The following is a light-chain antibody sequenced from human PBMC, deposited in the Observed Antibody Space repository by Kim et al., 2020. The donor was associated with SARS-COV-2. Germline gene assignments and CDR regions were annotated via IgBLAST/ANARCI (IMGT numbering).Light chain of an antibody. Sequence: EIVLTQNPGTLSLSPGERATLSCRASQTVSSNYLAWYQQRPGQAPRLLISGASSRATGIPDKFSGSGSGTDFTLTISRLEPEDFAVYSCQQYGSSPYTFGQGTKLEI. CDR3: QQYGSSPYT. V-gene: IGKV3-20*01. CDR1: QTVSSNY. CDR2: GAS. J-gene: IGKJ2*01.